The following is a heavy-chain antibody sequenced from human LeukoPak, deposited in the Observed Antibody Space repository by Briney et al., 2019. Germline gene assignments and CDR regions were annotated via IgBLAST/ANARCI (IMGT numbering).Heavy chain of an antibody. CDR1: GGSISSYY. D-gene: IGHD3-22*01. J-gene: IGHJ3*02. Sequence: KPSETLSLTCTVSGGSISSYYWSWIRQPPGKGLEWIGYIYYSGSTNYNPSLKSRVTISVDTSKNQFSLKLSSVTAADTAVYYCARVLAADSSGYYYNAFDIWGQGTMVTVSS. CDR3: ARVLAADSSGYYYNAFDI. CDR2: IYYSGST. V-gene: IGHV4-59*08.